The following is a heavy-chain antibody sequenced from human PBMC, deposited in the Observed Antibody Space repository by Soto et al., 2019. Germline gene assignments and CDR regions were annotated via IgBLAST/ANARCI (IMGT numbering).Heavy chain of an antibody. J-gene: IGHJ4*02. V-gene: IGHV1-46*03. Sequence: QVQLVQSGAEVKKPGASVKISCKASGYTFTDYYVHWVRQAPGQGLECMGIINPSGGTTNYAQSFQGRVAVTRVTGTSTGFMELGSLRTEDTAVYYCDSAELEELPFDCWGQGTLVTVSS. CDR2: INPSGGTT. CDR3: DSAELEELPFDC. D-gene: IGHD3-10*01. CDR1: GYTFTDYY.